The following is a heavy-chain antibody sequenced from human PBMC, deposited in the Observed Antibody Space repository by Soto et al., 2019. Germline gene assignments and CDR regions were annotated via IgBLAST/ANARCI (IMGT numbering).Heavy chain of an antibody. V-gene: IGHV3-30*09. CDR1: GFTFSSYA. D-gene: IGHD6-13*01. J-gene: IGHJ6*02. Sequence: GGSLRLSCAASGFTFSSYAMHRVRQAPGKGLEWVAVISYDGSNKYYADSVKGRFAISRDNSKNTLYLQMNSLRAEDTAVYYCARQVGAAAGYYYYGMDVWGQGTTVTVSS. CDR2: ISYDGSNK. CDR3: ARQVGAAAGYYYYGMDV.